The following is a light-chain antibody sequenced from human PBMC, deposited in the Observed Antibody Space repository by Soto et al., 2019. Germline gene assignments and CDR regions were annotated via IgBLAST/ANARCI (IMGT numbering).Light chain of an antibody. V-gene: IGLV2-11*01. J-gene: IGLJ1*01. CDR1: SSDVGGYNY. Sequence: QSALTQPRSVSGSPGQSVTISCTGTSSDVGGYNYVSWYQQHPGKAPKLMIYDVSKRPSGVPDRFSGSKSGNTASLTISGLQAEDEADYYCCSYAGSYGYAFGTGTKLTVL. CDR2: DVS. CDR3: CSYAGSYGYA.